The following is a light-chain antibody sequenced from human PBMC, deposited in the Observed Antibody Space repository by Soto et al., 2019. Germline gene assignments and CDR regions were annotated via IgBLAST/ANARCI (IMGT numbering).Light chain of an antibody. CDR1: QSVSGSY. J-gene: IGKJ1*01. CDR2: GAS. Sequence: EIVLTQSPGTLSLSPGERATLSCRASQSVSGSYLAWYQQKPGQAPRLLIYGASSRSTGVPSRFSGSGSGTDFTLTISRLEPEDFAVYYCQQYCSSPWTFGQGTKVEIK. V-gene: IGKV3-20*01. CDR3: QQYCSSPWT.